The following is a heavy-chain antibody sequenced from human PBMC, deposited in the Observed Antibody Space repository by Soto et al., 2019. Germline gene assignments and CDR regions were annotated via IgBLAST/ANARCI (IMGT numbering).Heavy chain of an antibody. V-gene: IGHV3-30*18. CDR3: AKDIGVGATALDY. CDR1: GFTFSGYG. CDR2: ISYDGSNK. J-gene: IGHJ4*02. Sequence: GGSLRLSCAASGFTFSGYGMHWVRQAPGKGLEWVAAISYDGSNKYYADSVKGRFTISRDNSKNTLYLQMNSLRAEDTAVYYCAKDIGVGATALDYWGQGTLVTVSS. D-gene: IGHD1-26*01.